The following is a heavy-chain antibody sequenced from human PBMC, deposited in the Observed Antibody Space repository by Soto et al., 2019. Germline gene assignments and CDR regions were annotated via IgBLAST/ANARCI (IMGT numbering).Heavy chain of an antibody. CDR1: GGTFSSYT. D-gene: IGHD6-13*01. CDR3: QRESGYSSSWFNYGMDV. Sequence: SVKVSCKASGGTFSSYTISWVRQAPGQGLEWMGRIIPILGIANYAQKLQGRVTITADKSTSTAYMELSSLRAEDTAVYYCQRESGYSSSWFNYGMDVWGQGTTVTVSS. CDR2: IIPILGIA. J-gene: IGHJ6*02. V-gene: IGHV1-69*02.